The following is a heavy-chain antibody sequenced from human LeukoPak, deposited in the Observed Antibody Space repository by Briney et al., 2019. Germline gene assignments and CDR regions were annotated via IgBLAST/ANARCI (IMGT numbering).Heavy chain of an antibody. D-gene: IGHD3-10*01. Sequence: SETLSLTCAVYGGSFSGYYWTWIRQPPGKGLEWIGEINHSGSTNYNPSLKSRVTISVDTSKNQFSLKLSSLTAADTAVYYCARGPMGGAFDPWGQGTLVTVSS. CDR2: INHSGST. J-gene: IGHJ5*02. CDR1: GGSFSGYY. V-gene: IGHV4-34*01. CDR3: ARGPMGGAFDP.